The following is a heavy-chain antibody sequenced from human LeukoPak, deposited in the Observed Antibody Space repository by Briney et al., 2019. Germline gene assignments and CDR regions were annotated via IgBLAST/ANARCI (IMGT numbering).Heavy chain of an antibody. V-gene: IGHV1-18*01. CDR3: ARVRFLEGPAVRYFDY. CDR2: ISAYNGNT. J-gene: IGHJ4*02. Sequence: GASVKVSCKASGYTFTSYGISWVRQAPGQGLEWMGWISAYNGNTNYAQKLQGRVTMTTDTSTSTAYMELRSLRSDDTAVYYCARVRFLEGPAVRYFDYWGQGTLVTVSS. CDR1: GYTFTSYG. D-gene: IGHD3-3*01.